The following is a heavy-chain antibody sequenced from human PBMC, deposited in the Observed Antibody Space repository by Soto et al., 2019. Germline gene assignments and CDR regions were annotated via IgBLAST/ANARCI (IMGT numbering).Heavy chain of an antibody. V-gene: IGHV1-69*01. CDR3: ARGTPVGPSRIISTYYFDY. CDR1: GGTFSSYA. D-gene: IGHD3-16*01. J-gene: IGHJ4*02. Sequence: QVQLVQSGAEVKKPGSSVKVSCKASGGTFSSYAISWVRQAPGQGLEWMGGIIPIFGTANYAQKFQGRVTITADESTSTAYMELSSLRSEDTAVYYCARGTPVGPSRIISTYYFDYWGQGTLVTVSS. CDR2: IIPIFGTA.